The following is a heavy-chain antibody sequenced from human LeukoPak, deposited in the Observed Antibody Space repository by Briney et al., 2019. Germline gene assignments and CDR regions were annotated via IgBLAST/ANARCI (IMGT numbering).Heavy chain of an antibody. J-gene: IGHJ4*02. CDR1: GGTFSSCA. V-gene: IGHV1-69*04. D-gene: IGHD4-17*01. Sequence: ASVKVSCKASGGTFSSCAISWVRQAPGQGLEWMGRIIPILGIANYAQKFQGRVTITADKSTSTAYMELSSLRSEDTAVYYCARTMTTVTIDGYYFDYWGQGTLVTVSS. CDR3: ARTMTTVTIDGYYFDY. CDR2: IIPILGIA.